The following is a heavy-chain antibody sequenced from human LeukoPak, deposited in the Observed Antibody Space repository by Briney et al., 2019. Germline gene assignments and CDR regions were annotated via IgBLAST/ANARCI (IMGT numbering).Heavy chain of an antibody. Sequence: PGGSLRLSCAASGFTFSSYEMNWVRQAPGKGLEWVSYISSSGSTIYYADSVKGRFTISRDNAKNSLYLQMNSLRAEDTAVYYCARAPAAAYYYYYYMDVWGKGTTVTISS. V-gene: IGHV3-48*03. CDR1: GFTFSSYE. D-gene: IGHD6-13*01. CDR2: ISSSGSTI. J-gene: IGHJ6*03. CDR3: ARAPAAAYYYYYYMDV.